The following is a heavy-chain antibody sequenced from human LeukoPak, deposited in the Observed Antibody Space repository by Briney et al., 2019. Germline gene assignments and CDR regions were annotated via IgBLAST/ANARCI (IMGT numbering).Heavy chain of an antibody. CDR2: INPSGGST. J-gene: IGHJ4*02. D-gene: IGHD2-2*01. CDR3: ARGGDIVVVPAAYCLIDY. Sequence: ASVTVSFTASGYTFTSYYMHWVRQAPGQGLEWMGIINPSGGSTSYAQKFQGRVTMTRDTSTSTVYMELSSLRSEDTAVYYCARGGDIVVVPAAYCLIDYWGQGTLVTVSS. V-gene: IGHV1-46*01. CDR1: GYTFTSYY.